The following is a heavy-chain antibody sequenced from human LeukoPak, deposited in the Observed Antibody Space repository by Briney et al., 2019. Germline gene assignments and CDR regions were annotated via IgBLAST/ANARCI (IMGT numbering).Heavy chain of an antibody. CDR3: TRAGGDSWYFDY. D-gene: IGHD2-21*02. J-gene: IGHJ4*02. Sequence: SQTLSLTCAISGDSVTSSRAAWNWIRQSPSRGLEWLGRTYYRSKWYNDYSVSVKSRIDINADKSKNQFSLQLNSVTPEDTAMYYCTRAGGDSWYFDYWGQGTLVTVSS. CDR2: TYYRSKWYN. V-gene: IGHV6-1*01. CDR1: GDSVTSSRAA.